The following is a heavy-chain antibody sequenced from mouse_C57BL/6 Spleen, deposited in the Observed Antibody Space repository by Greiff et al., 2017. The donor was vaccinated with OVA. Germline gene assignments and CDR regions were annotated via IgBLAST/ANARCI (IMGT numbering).Heavy chain of an antibody. J-gene: IGHJ2*01. D-gene: IGHD2-3*01. CDR3: ARCIYDGCYNFDY. CDR1: GYTFTSYW. Sequence: QVQLQQPGAELVKPGASVKLSCKASGYTFTSYWMHWVKQRPGQGLEWIGMIHPNSGSTNYNEKFKSKATLTVDKSSSTAYMQLSSLTSEDSAVDYCARCIYDGCYNFDYWGQGTTLTVSS. V-gene: IGHV1-64*01. CDR2: IHPNSGST.